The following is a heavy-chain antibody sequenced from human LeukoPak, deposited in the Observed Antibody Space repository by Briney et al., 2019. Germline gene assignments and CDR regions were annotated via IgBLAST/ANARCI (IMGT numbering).Heavy chain of an antibody. D-gene: IGHD5-18*01. CDR3: ARVAAMVTNYYYMDV. V-gene: IGHV4-38-2*02. Sequence: SETLSLTCTVSGYSITSGYYWGWVRQPPGKGLEWIGTIYHSGSTNYNPSLKSRVTISVDKSKNQFSLKLSSVTAADTAVYYCARVAAMVTNYYYMDVWGKGTTVTVSS. J-gene: IGHJ6*03. CDR1: GYSITSGYY. CDR2: IYHSGST.